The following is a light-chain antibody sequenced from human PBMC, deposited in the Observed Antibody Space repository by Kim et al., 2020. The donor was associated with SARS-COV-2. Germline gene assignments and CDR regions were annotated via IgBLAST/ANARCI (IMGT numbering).Light chain of an antibody. CDR1: QSVSSN. CDR3: QQYNNWPPGRT. V-gene: IGKV3-15*01. CDR2: GAS. J-gene: IGKJ1*01. Sequence: EIVMTQSPATLSVSPGERATLSCRASQSVSSNLAWYQQKPGQAPRLLIYGASTRATGIPARFSGSGSGTEFTRTISSLQSEDFAVYYCQQYNNWPPGRTFGQGTKVDIK.